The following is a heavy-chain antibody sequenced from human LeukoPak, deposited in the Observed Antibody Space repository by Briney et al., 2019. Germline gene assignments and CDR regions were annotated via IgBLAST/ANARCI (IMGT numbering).Heavy chain of an antibody. CDR3: AILGETGTTGDENFDY. J-gene: IGHJ4*02. V-gene: IGHV1-2*02. CDR2: INPNSGGT. CDR1: GYTFTGYY. D-gene: IGHD1-1*01. Sequence: ASVKVSCKASGYTFTGYYMHWVRQAPGQGLEWMGWINPNSGGTNYAQKFQGRVTMTEDTSTDTAYMELSSLRSEDTAVYYCAILGETGTTGDENFDYWGQGALVTVSS.